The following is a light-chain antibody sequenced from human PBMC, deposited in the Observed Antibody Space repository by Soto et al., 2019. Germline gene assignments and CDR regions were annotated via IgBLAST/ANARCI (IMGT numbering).Light chain of an antibody. V-gene: IGLV3-21*02. J-gene: IGLJ2*01. CDR2: DDS. CDR1: NIGSKS. CDR3: QVWDNRSEHVV. Sequence: SYELTQPPSVSVAPGQTATITCGGDNIGSKSVHWYQQRPGQAPFLVVFDDSDRPSGIPERFSGSNSGNTATLTISRVEAGVEADYYCQVWDNRSEHVVFGGGTQLTVL.